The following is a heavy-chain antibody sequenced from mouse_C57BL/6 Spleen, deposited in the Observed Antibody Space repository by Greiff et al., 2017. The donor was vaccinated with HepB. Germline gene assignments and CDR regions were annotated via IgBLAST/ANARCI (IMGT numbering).Heavy chain of an antibody. CDR1: GYTFTSYW. CDR3: ARSGYDDFDY. J-gene: IGHJ2*01. V-gene: IGHV1-64*01. CDR2: IHPNSGST. Sequence: QVQLQQSGAELVKPGASVKLSCKASGYTFTSYWMHWVKQRPGQGLEWIGMIHPNSGSTNYNEKFKSKATLTVDKSSSTAYMQLSSLTSEDSAVYYCARSGYDDFDYWGQGTTLTVSS. D-gene: IGHD2-2*01.